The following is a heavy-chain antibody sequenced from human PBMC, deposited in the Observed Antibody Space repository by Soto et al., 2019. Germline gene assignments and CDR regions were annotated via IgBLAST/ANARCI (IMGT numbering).Heavy chain of an antibody. Sequence: QLQLQESGSGLVKPSQTLSLTCAVSGGSISSGGYSWGWIRQPPGKGLEWIGYIYHSGSTYYNPSLKSSVTIATYRSKNQFYLKLSSVTAADTAVYYCAGGPTRGSSGYYYMFDPWGQGTLVTVSS. J-gene: IGHJ5*02. V-gene: IGHV4-30-2*01. D-gene: IGHD3-22*01. CDR2: IYHSGST. CDR1: GGSISSGGYS. CDR3: AGGPTRGSSGYYYMFDP.